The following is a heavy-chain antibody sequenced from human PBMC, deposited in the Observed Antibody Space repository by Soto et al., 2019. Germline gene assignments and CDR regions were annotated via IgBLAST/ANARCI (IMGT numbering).Heavy chain of an antibody. Sequence: TLSLNCTFSGGCISSYYWSWIRQPPGKGLEWIGYIYYSGSTNYNPSLKSRVTISVDTSKNQFSLKLSSVTAADTAIYYCVRPDIPSRSSGYDYPFDFWGQGTQVTVSS. CDR2: IYYSGST. J-gene: IGHJ4*02. D-gene: IGHD3-22*01. CDR1: GGCISSYY. V-gene: IGHV4-59*12. CDR3: VRPDIPSRSSGYDYPFDF.